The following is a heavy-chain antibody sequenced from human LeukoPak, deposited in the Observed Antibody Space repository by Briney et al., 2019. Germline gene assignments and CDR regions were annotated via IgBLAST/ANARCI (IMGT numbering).Heavy chain of an antibody. D-gene: IGHD1-26*01. V-gene: IGHV3-30*18. Sequence: PGRSLRLSCAASGFTFSSHGMHWVRQAPGKGLEWVAVISYDGSNKYYADSVKGRFTISRDNSKNTLYLQMNSLRAEDTAVYYCAKVAIVGATNWDYWGQGTLVTVSS. J-gene: IGHJ4*02. CDR3: AKVAIVGATNWDY. CDR2: ISYDGSNK. CDR1: GFTFSSHG.